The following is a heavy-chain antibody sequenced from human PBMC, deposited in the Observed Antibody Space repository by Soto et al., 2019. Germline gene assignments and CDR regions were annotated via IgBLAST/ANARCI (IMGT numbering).Heavy chain of an antibody. CDR1: DSSISSNYY. V-gene: IGHV4-38-2*01. CDR3: ARRLYGGNFDY. Sequence: PSETLSLTCGVSDSSISSNYYCLWIRQPPGKGLEWIGAIHHSGTTYYTPSLKSRVTISMDTPKNHFSLRLTSVTPADTAKYYCARRLYGGNFDYWGQGTPVTVSS. J-gene: IGHJ4*02. CDR2: IHHSGTT. D-gene: IGHD4-17*01.